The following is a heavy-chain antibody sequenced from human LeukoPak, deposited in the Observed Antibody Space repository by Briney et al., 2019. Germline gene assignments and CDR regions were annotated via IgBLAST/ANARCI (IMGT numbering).Heavy chain of an antibody. V-gene: IGHV3-48*01. CDR1: GFTFSSYS. Sequence: GGSLRLSCAASGFTFSSYSMNWVRQAPGKGLEWVSYISSSGSTIYCADSVKGRFTISRDNAKNSLYLQMNSLRAEDTAVYYCAREGQTGTTGRFDPWGQGTLVTVSS. D-gene: IGHD1-7*01. CDR3: AREGQTGTTGRFDP. CDR2: ISSSGSTI. J-gene: IGHJ5*02.